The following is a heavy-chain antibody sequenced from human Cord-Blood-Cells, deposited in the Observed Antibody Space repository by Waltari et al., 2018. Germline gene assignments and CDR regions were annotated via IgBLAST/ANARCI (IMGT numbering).Heavy chain of an antibody. Sequence: VQLVQSEAEVKKPGASVKVSCKASGYTFTGYYMHWVRQAPGQGLEWMGWINPNSGGTNYAQKFQGWVTMTRDTSISTAYMELSRLRSDDTAVYYCARSGCTNGVCYYGMDVWGQGTTVTVSS. J-gene: IGHJ6*02. V-gene: IGHV1-2*04. CDR2: INPNSGGT. CDR3: ARSGCTNGVCYYGMDV. CDR1: GYTFTGYY. D-gene: IGHD2-8*01.